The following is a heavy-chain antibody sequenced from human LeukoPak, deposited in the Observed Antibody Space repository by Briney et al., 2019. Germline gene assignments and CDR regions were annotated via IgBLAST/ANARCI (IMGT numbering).Heavy chain of an antibody. V-gene: IGHV1-46*01. CDR2: INPSGGST. J-gene: IGHJ2*01. D-gene: IGHD1-26*01. CDR1: GYTFTSYY. CDR3: ARDFTNEKGSLAVGATPYWYFDL. Sequence: GASVKVSCKASGYTFTSYYMHWVRQAPGQGLEWMGIINPSGGSTSYAQKFQGRVTMTRDTSTSTVYMELSSLRSEDTAVYYCARDFTNEKGSLAVGATPYWYFDLWGRGTLVTVSS.